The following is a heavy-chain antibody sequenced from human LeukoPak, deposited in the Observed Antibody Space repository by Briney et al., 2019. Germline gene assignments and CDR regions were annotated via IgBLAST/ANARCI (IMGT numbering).Heavy chain of an antibody. J-gene: IGHJ4*02. CDR1: GGSIRSGRYY. D-gene: IGHD3-10*01. CDR3: ARFQSSGSYSDY. CDR2: IYHSGTT. V-gene: IGHV4-30-2*01. Sequence: SETLSLTCTVSGGSIRSGRYYWSWIRQPPGKGLEWIGYIYHSGTTYYNPSLKSRVTISVDRSKNQFSLNLTSVTAADTAVYYCARFQSSGSYSDYWGQGTLVTVSS.